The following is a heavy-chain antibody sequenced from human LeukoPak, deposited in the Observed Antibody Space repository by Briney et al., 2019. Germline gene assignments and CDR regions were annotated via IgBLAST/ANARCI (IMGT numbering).Heavy chain of an antibody. D-gene: IGHD6-19*01. CDR3: ARVVSGWYTHFDY. V-gene: IGHV4-59*12. Sequence: SETLSLTCAVYGGSFSGYYWSWIRQPPGKGLEWIGYIYYSGSTYYNPSLKSRVTISVDTSKNQFSLKLSSVTAADTAVYYCARVVSGWYTHFDYWGQGTLVTVSS. J-gene: IGHJ4*02. CDR2: IYYSGST. CDR1: GGSFSGYY.